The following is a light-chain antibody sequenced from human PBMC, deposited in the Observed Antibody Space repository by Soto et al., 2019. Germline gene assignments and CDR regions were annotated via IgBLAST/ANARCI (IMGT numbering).Light chain of an antibody. Sequence: DSQMTQSPSSLSASVGDRVTITCRASQSISRNLNWYQQKQGRAPKLLIYAASSLLSGVPSRFSGSGSGTDFTLTISSLQPEDFATYYCQQSYSTPHTFGQGTKLAIK. CDR2: AAS. CDR3: QQSYSTPHT. CDR1: QSISRN. J-gene: IGKJ2*01. V-gene: IGKV1-39*01.